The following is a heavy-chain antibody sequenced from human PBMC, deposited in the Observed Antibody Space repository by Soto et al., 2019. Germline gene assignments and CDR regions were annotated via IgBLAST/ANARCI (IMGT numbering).Heavy chain of an antibody. CDR1: GYTFTSYA. V-gene: IGHV1-3*01. CDR3: ARNPRHYYDSSGYSWFDP. CDR2: INAGNGNT. D-gene: IGHD3-22*01. Sequence: ASVKVSCKASGYTFTSYAMHWVRQAPGQRLEWMGWINAGNGNTKYSQKFQGRVTITRDTSASTAYMELSSLRPEDTAVYYCARNPRHYYDSSGYSWFDPWGQGTLVTVSS. J-gene: IGHJ5*02.